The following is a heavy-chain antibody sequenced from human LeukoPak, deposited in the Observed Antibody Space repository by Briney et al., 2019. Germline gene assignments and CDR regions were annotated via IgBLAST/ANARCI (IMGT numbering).Heavy chain of an antibody. J-gene: IGHJ4*02. D-gene: IGHD5-18*01. V-gene: IGHV4-4*09. CDR1: GGSISSYY. CDR2: IYTSGST. Sequence: SKTLSLTCTVSGGSISSYYWSWIRQPPGKGLEWIGYIYTSGSTNYNPSLKSRVTISVDTSKNQFSLKLSSVTAADTAVYYCARGGYSYGGYYSDYWGQGTLVTVSS. CDR3: ARGGYSYGGYYSDY.